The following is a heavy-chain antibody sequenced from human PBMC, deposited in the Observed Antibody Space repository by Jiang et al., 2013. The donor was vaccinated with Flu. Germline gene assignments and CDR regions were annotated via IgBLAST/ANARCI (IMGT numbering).Heavy chain of an antibody. CDR2: IYYSGST. CDR3: ARDRGIAAAGVYYYYGMDV. Sequence: TCTVSGGSISSYYWSWIRQPPGKGLEWIGYIYYSGSTNYNPSLKSRVTISVDTSKNQFSLKLSSVTAADTAVYYCARDRGIAAAGVYYYYGMDVWGQGTTVTVSS. J-gene: IGHJ6*02. D-gene: IGHD6-13*01. V-gene: IGHV4-59*01. CDR1: GGSISSYY.